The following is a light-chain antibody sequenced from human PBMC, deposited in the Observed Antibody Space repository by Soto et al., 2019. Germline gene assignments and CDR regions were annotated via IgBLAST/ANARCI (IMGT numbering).Light chain of an antibody. V-gene: IGKV1-39*01. CDR1: QSISNY. Sequence: DIQMAQSPSSLSASVGDRVTITCRASQSISNYLNWYQQKPGKAPKLLIYAASSLESGVPSRFTGSGSGTDFTFTIASLQPEDFATYYCQQSFSTPYTFGQGTKLEIK. CDR2: AAS. CDR3: QQSFSTPYT. J-gene: IGKJ2*01.